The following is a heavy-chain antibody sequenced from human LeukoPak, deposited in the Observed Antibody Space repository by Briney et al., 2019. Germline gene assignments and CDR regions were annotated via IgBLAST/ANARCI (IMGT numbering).Heavy chain of an antibody. J-gene: IGHJ5*02. CDR3: ARDPRGGNNWFDR. D-gene: IGHD3-16*01. CDR1: VYSISSGYH. CDR2: IYHSGST. V-gene: IGHV4-38-2*02. Sequence: SETLSLTCAVSVYSISSGYHWGWIRQPPGKGLEWIGSIYHSGSTYYSPSLKSRVTISVDTSKNQFSLKLGSVTAADTAVYYCARDPRGGNNWFDRWAQGTLVTVSS.